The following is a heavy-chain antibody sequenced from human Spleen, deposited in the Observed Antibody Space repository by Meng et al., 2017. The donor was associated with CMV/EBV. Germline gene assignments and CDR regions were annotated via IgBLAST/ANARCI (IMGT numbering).Heavy chain of an antibody. Sequence: SISSVDFFWTWIRQSPGKGLEWIGYIYSTGRSYYNPSLKSRLTLSIDTSKNHFSLRLSSVTAADTALYFCARGDSHVAVRGTWFDPWGQGTLVTVSS. CDR3: ARGDSHVAVRGTWFDP. CDR1: SISSVDFF. CDR2: IYSTGRS. J-gene: IGHJ5*02. D-gene: IGHD2-21*02. V-gene: IGHV4-30-4*08.